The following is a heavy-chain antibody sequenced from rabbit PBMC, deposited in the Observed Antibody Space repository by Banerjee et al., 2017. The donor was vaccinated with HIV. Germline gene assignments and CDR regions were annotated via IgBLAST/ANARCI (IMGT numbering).Heavy chain of an antibody. J-gene: IGHJ6*01. CDR2: IYVGGSGST. V-gene: IGHV1S40*01. CDR1: GFSLSSYW. Sequence: QSLEESGGDLVKPGASLTLTCAASGFSLSSYWICWVRQAPGKGLEWIACIYVGGSGSTWYASWAKGRFTISKTSSTTVTLQMTSLTAADTATYFCARNMGYGGSSGYYGLWGPGTLVTVS. CDR3: ARNMGYGGSSGYYGL. D-gene: IGHD1-1*01.